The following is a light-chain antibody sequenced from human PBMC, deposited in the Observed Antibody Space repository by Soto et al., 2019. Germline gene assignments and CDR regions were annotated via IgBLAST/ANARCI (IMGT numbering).Light chain of an antibody. Sequence: DIQMTQSPSSLSASVGDRVTITCRASQSVGSLLNWFQQKPGKAPQLLIYAASTLHSWAPSRFGGSGAWTDFTLILSSLQPAEFATYYCQQSSSLPYTFGQGTKVEI. CDR1: QSVGSL. CDR3: QQSSSLPYT. CDR2: AAS. J-gene: IGKJ2*01. V-gene: IGKV1-39*01.